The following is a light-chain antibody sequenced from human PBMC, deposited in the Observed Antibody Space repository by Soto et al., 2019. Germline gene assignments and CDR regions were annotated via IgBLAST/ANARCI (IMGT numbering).Light chain of an antibody. CDR1: QSITSY. CDR2: DAS. V-gene: IGKV1-9*01. J-gene: IGKJ4*01. CDR3: QQLYSFPLT. Sequence: DIQMTQSPSSLSASVGDRVTITCRASQSITSYLNWYQQKPGRAPKLLMYDASTLQSGVPSRFSGSGSGTEFTLTISSLQPEDFATYYCQQLYSFPLTFGGGTKVDI.